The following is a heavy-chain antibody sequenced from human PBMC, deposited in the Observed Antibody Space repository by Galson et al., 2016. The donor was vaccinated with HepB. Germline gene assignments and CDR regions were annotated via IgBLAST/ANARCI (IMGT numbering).Heavy chain of an antibody. D-gene: IGHD3-16*01. J-gene: IGHJ4*02. Sequence: SLRLSCAASGFTFSSYCMHWVRQAPGKGLEWVANIKPDGSDSYYADTVKGRFTLSRDNSRNTLYLQMNSLRAEDTAVYYCAREGDFRTSDYWGQGTLVTVSS. CDR3: AREGDFRTSDY. V-gene: IGHV3-7*05. CDR1: GFTFSSYC. CDR2: IKPDGSDS.